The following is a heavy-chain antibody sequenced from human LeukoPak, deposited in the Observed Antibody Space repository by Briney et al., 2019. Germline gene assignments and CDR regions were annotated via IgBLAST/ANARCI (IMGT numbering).Heavy chain of an antibody. D-gene: IGHD1-26*01. Sequence: GGSLRLSCAASGFTFSSYSMNWVRQAPGKGLEWVSSISSSSSYIYYADSVKGRFTISRDNFKNTLYVQMNSLKAEDTAVYYCTKDLALYTGPYSGSFYSPIDCWGQGTLVTVSS. J-gene: IGHJ4*02. CDR1: GFTFSSYS. CDR2: ISSSSSYI. CDR3: TKDLALYTGPYSGSFYSPIDC. V-gene: IGHV3-21*04.